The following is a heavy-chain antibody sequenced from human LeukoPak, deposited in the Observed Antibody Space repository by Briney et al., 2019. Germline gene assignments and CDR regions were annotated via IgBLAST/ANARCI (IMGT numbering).Heavy chain of an antibody. CDR2: ISAYNGNT. D-gene: IGHD5-18*01. J-gene: IGHJ3*02. Sequence: ASVKVSCKASGYTFTSYGISWVRQAPGQGLEWMGWISAYNGNTNYAQKLQGRVTMTTDTSTSAAYMELRSLRSDDTAVYYCARGGYSYGDYDAFDIWGRGTMVTVSS. CDR3: ARGGYSYGDYDAFDI. CDR1: GYTFTSYG. V-gene: IGHV1-18*01.